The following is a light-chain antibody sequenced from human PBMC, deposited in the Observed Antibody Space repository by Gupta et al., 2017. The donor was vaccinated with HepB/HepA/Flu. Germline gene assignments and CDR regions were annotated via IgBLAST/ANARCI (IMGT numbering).Light chain of an antibody. V-gene: IGLV2-14*03. Sequence: QSALTQPASVSGSPGQPITTSCLGTSSDVGGYNYVSWSQQHPGKAPKLMIYDVSNRPSGGSNRFSGSKSGNTASLTISGLQAEDEADYYCSSYTSSSTLGVFGGGTKLTVL. J-gene: IGLJ2*01. CDR1: SSDVGGYNY. CDR2: DVS. CDR3: SSYTSSSTLGV.